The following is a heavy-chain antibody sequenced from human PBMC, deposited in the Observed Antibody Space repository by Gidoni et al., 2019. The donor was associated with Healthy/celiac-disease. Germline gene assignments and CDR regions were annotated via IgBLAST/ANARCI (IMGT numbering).Heavy chain of an antibody. CDR3: ARHDSGTAMAFDY. D-gene: IGHD5-18*01. Sequence: QLQLQESGPGLVKPSETLSLTCTVSGGSISSSSYYWGWIRQPPGKGLEWIGSIYYSGSTYYHPSLKSRVTISVDTSKNQFSLKLSSVTAADTAVYYCARHDSGTAMAFDYWGQGTLVTVSS. CDR2: IYYSGST. J-gene: IGHJ4*02. V-gene: IGHV4-39*01. CDR1: GGSISSSSYY.